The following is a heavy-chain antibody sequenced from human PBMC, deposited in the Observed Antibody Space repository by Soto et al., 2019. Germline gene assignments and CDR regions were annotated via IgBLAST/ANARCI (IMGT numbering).Heavy chain of an antibody. CDR3: AKDTHTMIVVVITYFDY. CDR1: GFTFSSYA. V-gene: IGHV3-23*01. J-gene: IGHJ4*02. D-gene: IGHD3-22*01. Sequence: XESLRLSCAASGFTFSSYAMSWVRQAPGKGLEWVSAISGSGGSTYYADSVKGRFTISRDNSKNTLYLQMNSLRAEDTAVYYCAKDTHTMIVVVITYFDYWGQGTLVTVSS. CDR2: ISGSGGST.